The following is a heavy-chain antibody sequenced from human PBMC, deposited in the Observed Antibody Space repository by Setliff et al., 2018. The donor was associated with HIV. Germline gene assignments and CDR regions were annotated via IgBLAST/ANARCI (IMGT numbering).Heavy chain of an antibody. D-gene: IGHD3-22*01. V-gene: IGHV1-2*02. J-gene: IGHJ3*02. CDR1: KYTFTGYY. CDR2: INPNSGGT. Sequence: ASVKVSCKASKYTFTGYYMHWVRQAPGQGLEWMGWINPNSGGTNYAQKFQGRVTMTRDTSTSTVYMELSSLRSEDTAVYYCARVATMIVLDVFDIWGQGTMVTVSS. CDR3: ARVATMIVLDVFDI.